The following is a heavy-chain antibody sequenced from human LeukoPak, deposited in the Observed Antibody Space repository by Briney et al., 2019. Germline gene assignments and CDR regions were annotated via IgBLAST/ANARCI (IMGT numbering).Heavy chain of an antibody. CDR3: TTDWYYYDSSGYYPIF. CDR2: IKRKTDGGTA. J-gene: IGHJ4*02. CDR1: GFPFSDVW. Sequence: GGSLRLSCAVPGFPFSDVWMSWVRQAPGKGLEWVGRIKRKTDGGTADYAAPAKGRFTFSRDDSKNTLYLQMNSLKTEDTAVYYCTTDWYYYDSSGYYPIFWGQGTLVTVSS. V-gene: IGHV3-15*01. D-gene: IGHD3-22*01.